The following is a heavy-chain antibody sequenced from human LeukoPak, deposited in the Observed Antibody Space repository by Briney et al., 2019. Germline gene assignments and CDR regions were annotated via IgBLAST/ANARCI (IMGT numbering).Heavy chain of an antibody. CDR1: GGSINSYY. Sequence: SETLSLTCIASGGSINSYYWSWIRQPPGKGLEWIGYIYYSGSTNYNPSLKSRVTISVDTSKNQFSLKLSSVTAADTAVYYCAREQLLKKRNAFDIWGQGTMVTVSS. J-gene: IGHJ3*02. D-gene: IGHD6-13*01. CDR3: AREQLLKKRNAFDI. V-gene: IGHV4-59*01. CDR2: IYYSGST.